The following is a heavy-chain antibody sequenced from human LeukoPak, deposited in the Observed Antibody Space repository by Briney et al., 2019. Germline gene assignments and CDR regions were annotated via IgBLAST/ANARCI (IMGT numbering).Heavy chain of an antibody. Sequence: KPSETLSLTCTVSGGSISSYYWSWIRQPPGKGLAWIGHIYYSGSTSYNPSLKSRVTISVDTSKNQFSLKLSSVTAADTAVYYCARHYPGGYWNFDLWGRGTLVTVSS. CDR2: IYYSGST. J-gene: IGHJ2*01. D-gene: IGHD1-26*01. CDR1: GGSISSYY. V-gene: IGHV4-59*01. CDR3: ARHYPGGYWNFDL.